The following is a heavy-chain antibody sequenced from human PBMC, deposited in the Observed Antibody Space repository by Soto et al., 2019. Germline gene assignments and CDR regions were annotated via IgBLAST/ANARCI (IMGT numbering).Heavy chain of an antibody. J-gene: IGHJ4*02. CDR3: ASCYSSSWYCTFDY. CDR1: GYSIRPGYY. V-gene: IGHV4-38-2*01. Sequence: PETLSLICAVSGYSIRPGYYWGCLRQPPGKGLEWIGSIYHSGSTYYNPSLKSRVTISVDTSKNQFSLKLSSVTAADTAVYYCASCYSSSWYCTFDYWGQGTLVTVS. CDR2: IYHSGST. D-gene: IGHD6-13*01.